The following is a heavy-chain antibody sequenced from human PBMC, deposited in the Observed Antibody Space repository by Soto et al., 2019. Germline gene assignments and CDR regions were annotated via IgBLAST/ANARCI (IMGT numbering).Heavy chain of an antibody. V-gene: IGHV3-23*01. D-gene: IGHD6-19*01. CDR1: GFTFSSYA. J-gene: IGHJ4*02. CDR3: AKPAVATIESSGYSSGWQSNYFDY. Sequence: GGSLRLSCAASGFTFSSYAMSWVRQAPGKGLEWVSAISGSGGSTYYADSVKGRFTISRDNSKNTRYLQMNSLRAEDTAVYYCAKPAVATIESSGYSSGWQSNYFDYWGQGTLVTVSS. CDR2: ISGSGGST.